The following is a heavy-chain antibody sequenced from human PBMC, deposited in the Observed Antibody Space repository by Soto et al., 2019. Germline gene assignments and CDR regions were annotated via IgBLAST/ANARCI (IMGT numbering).Heavy chain of an antibody. CDR3: AKGTVLLWFGELFTHYYYGMDV. CDR1: GFTFSSYA. CDR2: ISGSGGST. D-gene: IGHD3-10*01. Sequence: GGSLRLSCAASGFTFSSYAMSWVRQAPGKGLEWVSAISGSGGSTYYADSVKGRFTISRDNSKNTLYLQMNSLRAEDTAVYYCAKGTVLLWFGELFTHYYYGMDVWGKGTTVTVSS. J-gene: IGHJ6*04. V-gene: IGHV3-23*01.